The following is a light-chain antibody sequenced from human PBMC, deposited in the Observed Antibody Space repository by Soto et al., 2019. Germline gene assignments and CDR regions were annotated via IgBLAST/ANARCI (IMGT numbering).Light chain of an antibody. CDR1: QSVSSSY. J-gene: IGKJ5*01. V-gene: IGKV3-20*01. CDR2: DAS. Sequence: EILLTQSPGTLSLSPGERATLTCRASQSVSSSYLAWYQQKPGQAPRLLIYDASSRATGIPDRFSGSGSGTDFTLTISRLEPEDFAMYYCQQYGSSSITFGQGTRLEIK. CDR3: QQYGSSSIT.